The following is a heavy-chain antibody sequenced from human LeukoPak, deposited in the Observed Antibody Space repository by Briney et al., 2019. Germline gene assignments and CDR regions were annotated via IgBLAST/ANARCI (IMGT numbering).Heavy chain of an antibody. Sequence: GGSLRLSCAASEFTLRSYWVEWVRQAPGKGLEWVANIKQDGSEKYYVDSVKGRFTISRDNARNSVYRQMNRLRAGDTAVYYCTRDAGGYNNLYYMDVWGKRTTVIVSS. V-gene: IGHV3-7*01. CDR3: TRDAGGYNNLYYMDV. CDR1: EFTLRSYW. CDR2: IKQDGSEK. J-gene: IGHJ6*03. D-gene: IGHD1-14*01.